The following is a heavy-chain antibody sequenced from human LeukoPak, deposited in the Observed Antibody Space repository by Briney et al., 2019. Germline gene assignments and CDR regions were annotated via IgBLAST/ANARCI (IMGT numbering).Heavy chain of an antibody. Sequence: SVKASCKASGGSFSNYAISWVRQAPGQGLEWMGGIIPIFDTGNYAQKFQGRVAITADKFTSTAYMELSRLRSDDTAVYCCARAGGTRTSLGFDIWGQGTMVTVSS. D-gene: IGHD1/OR15-1a*01. J-gene: IGHJ3*02. CDR3: ARAGGTRTSLGFDI. CDR1: GGSFSNYA. CDR2: IIPIFDTG. V-gene: IGHV1-69*06.